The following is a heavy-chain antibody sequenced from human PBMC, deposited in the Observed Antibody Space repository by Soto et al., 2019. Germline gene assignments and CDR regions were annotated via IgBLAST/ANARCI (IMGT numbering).Heavy chain of an antibody. CDR1: GFTFSSYA. J-gene: IGHJ4*02. D-gene: IGHD3-22*01. CDR3: ARDVPRLIVVVTPDYFDY. CDR2: ISYDGSNK. Sequence: PGGSLRLSCAASGFTFSSYAMHWVRQAPGKGLEWVAVISYDGSNKHYADSVKGRFTISRDNSKNTLYLQMNSLRAEDTAVYYCARDVPRLIVVVTPDYFDYWGQGTLVTVSS. V-gene: IGHV3-30-3*01.